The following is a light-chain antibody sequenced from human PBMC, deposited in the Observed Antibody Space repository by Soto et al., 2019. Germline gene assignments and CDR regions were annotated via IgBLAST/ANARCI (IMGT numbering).Light chain of an antibody. V-gene: IGKV1-6*01. J-gene: IGKJ1*01. Sequence: AIQMTQSPSSLSASVGYRVTITCRASQGIRNDLGWYQHKPGKAPKLLIYAASILQTGVPSRFSGGESGTDFTLTISNLQPEDFATYYCLQDYTFPWTFGQGTTGDIK. CDR2: AAS. CDR3: LQDYTFPWT. CDR1: QGIRND.